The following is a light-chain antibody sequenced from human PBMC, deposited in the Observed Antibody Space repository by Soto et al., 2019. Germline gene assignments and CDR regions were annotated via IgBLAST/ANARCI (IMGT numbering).Light chain of an antibody. Sequence: QSALTQPRSVSGSPGQSVTISCTGTSTDVGGYNYVSWYQQHPGKVPKLMLYDVSKRPSGVPDRFSGSKSGNTASLTISGLQAEDEADSYCCSYAGRETLYVFGSGTKLTVL. CDR3: CSYAGRETLYV. J-gene: IGLJ1*01. V-gene: IGLV2-11*01. CDR1: STDVGGYNY. CDR2: DVS.